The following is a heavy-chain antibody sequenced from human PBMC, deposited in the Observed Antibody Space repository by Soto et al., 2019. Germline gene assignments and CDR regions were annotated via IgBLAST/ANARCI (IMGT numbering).Heavy chain of an antibody. J-gene: IGHJ4*02. D-gene: IGHD2-15*01. Sequence: PGESLKISCKATGYSFTRHWIGWVRQQPGKGLEWVAVIYPGDSDARYSPSFQGQVTISADNSINTAYLQWSSLKASDTAIYFCARQDIVTAPVQAVYFDSWGQGTPVTVS. CDR1: GYSFTRHW. CDR3: ARQDIVTAPVQAVYFDS. V-gene: IGHV5-51*01. CDR2: IYPGDSDA.